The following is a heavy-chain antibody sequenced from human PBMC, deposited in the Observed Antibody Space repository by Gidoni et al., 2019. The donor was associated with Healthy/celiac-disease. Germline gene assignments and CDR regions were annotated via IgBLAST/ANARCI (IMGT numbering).Heavy chain of an antibody. Sequence: QVQLVESGGGVVQPGRSLRLSCAASGFTFSSYGMHWVRQAPGKGLEWVAVISYDGSNKYYADSVKGRFTISRDNSKNTLYLQMNSLRAEDTAVYYCAKANRWLQLVRGAFDIWGQGTMVTVSS. CDR1: GFTFSSYG. D-gene: IGHD5-12*01. V-gene: IGHV3-30*18. J-gene: IGHJ3*02. CDR2: ISYDGSNK. CDR3: AKANRWLQLVRGAFDI.